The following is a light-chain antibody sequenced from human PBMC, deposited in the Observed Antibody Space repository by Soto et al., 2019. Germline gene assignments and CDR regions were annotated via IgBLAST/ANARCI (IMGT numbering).Light chain of an antibody. Sequence: QSALTQPASVSGSPGQSIAISCTGTSSDVGGYNYVSWYQHHPGKAPKLMIYEVTNRPSGVSNRFSGSKSGNTASLTISGLQAEDEADYYCSSYTLGGVVFGGGTKLTVL. CDR3: SSYTLGGVV. J-gene: IGLJ2*01. V-gene: IGLV2-14*01. CDR1: SSDVGGYNY. CDR2: EVT.